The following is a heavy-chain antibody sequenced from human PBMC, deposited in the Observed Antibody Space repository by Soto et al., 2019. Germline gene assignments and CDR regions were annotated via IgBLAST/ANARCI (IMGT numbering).Heavy chain of an antibody. V-gene: IGHV1-18*01. J-gene: IGHJ5*02. CDR3: ARDPVARAAIRKNWFDP. CDR1: GYSFTSYG. CDR2: ISAYNGNT. Sequence: ASVKVSCEASGYSFTSYGISWVRQAPGQGLEWMGWISAYNGNTNYAQKLQGRVTMTTDTSTSTAYMELRSLRSDDTAVYYCARDPVARAAIRKNWFDPWGQGTLVTVSS. D-gene: IGHD2-15*01.